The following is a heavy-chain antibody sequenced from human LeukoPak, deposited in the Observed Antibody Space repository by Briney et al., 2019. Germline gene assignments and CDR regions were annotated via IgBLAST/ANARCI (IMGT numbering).Heavy chain of an antibody. Sequence: GESLSLSCTGSGYSFTSYWIGAVRQRPGKGLEWRVIIYPGDSDTTYSPSFKGPVTISADKSISTAYLQWSSLKASATAMYYCARFRTEELLPDYWGQGTLVTVSS. V-gene: IGHV5-51*01. CDR3: ARFRTEELLPDY. J-gene: IGHJ4*02. D-gene: IGHD1-26*01. CDR1: GYSFTSYW. CDR2: IYPGDSDT.